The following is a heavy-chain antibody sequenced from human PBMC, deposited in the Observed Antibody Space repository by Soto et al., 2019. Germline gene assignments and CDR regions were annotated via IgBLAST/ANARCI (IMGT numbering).Heavy chain of an antibody. J-gene: IGHJ4*02. Sequence: EVQVVESGGGLVQPGGSLRLSCAASGFTFSRYWMSWVRQTPGKGLEWVADIKEDGSEKYYVDSVKGRFTISRDNAKNSLYLQMSSLRVEDTAVYYCVREDSGYDYWGQGTLVTVSS. CDR3: VREDSGYDY. V-gene: IGHV3-7*03. CDR1: GFTFSRYW. D-gene: IGHD3-22*01. CDR2: IKEDGSEK.